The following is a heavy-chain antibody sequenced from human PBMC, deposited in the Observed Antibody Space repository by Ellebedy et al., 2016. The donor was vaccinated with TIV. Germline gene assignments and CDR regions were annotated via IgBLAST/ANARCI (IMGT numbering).Heavy chain of an antibody. J-gene: IGHJ6*02. V-gene: IGHV1-2*02. CDR3: AGVAIQLWSDYYYGMDV. D-gene: IGHD5-18*01. CDR2: NHPNSGGT. CDR1: GYNFTDYF. Sequence: AASVKVSCKASGYNFTDYFTHWVRQDPGQGLEWMGWNHPNSGGTHYAQQFQGRVTMTRDRSIRTAYMELRRLRSDDTAVYYCAGVAIQLWSDYYYGMDVWGQGTTVTVSS.